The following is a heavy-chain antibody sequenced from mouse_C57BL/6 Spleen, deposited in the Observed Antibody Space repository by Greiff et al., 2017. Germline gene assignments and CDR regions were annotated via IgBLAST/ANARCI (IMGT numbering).Heavy chain of an antibody. CDR2: IDPSDSYT. CDR3: ARRLLLYYFDY. CDR1: GYTFTSYW. Sequence: QVQLQQPGAELVRPGTSVKLSCTASGYTFTSYWMHWVKQRPGQGLEWIGMIDPSDSYTNYTQKFKGKATLTVDTSSSTAYMQLSSLTSEDAAVYYCARRLLLYYFDYWGQGTTLTVSS. V-gene: IGHV1-59*01. J-gene: IGHJ2*01. D-gene: IGHD1-1*01.